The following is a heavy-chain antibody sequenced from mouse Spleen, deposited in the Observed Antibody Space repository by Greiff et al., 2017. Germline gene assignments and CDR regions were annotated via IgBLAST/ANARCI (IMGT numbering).Heavy chain of an antibody. CDR3: TRWVRFAY. Sequence: VQRQQSGAELVRPGASVTLSCKASGYTFTDYEMHWVKQTPVHGLEWIGAIDPETGGTAYNQKFKGKAILTADKSSSTAYMELRSLTSEDSAVYYCTRWVRFAYWGQGTLVTVSA. V-gene: IGHV1-15*01. D-gene: IGHD2-14*01. J-gene: IGHJ3*01. CDR1: GYTFTDYE. CDR2: IDPETGGT.